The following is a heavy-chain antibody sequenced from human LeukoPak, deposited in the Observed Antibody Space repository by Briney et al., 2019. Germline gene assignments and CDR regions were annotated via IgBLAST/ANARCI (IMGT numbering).Heavy chain of an antibody. CDR3: AKGGKTLRWGMDF. D-gene: IGHD1-26*01. CDR1: GFTFSSYA. V-gene: IGHV3-23*01. Sequence: PGGSLRLSCAGSGFTFSSYAMSWVRQAPGKGLEWVSAISGGGESTYYADSVKGRFTTSRDNSENTLYLQMNSLRTEDTAVYFCAKGGKTLRWGMDFWGQGTLVTVSS. J-gene: IGHJ4*01. CDR2: ISGGGEST.